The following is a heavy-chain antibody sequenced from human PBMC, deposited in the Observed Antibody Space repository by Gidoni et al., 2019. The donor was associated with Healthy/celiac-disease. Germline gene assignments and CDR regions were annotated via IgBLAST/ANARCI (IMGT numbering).Heavy chain of an antibody. J-gene: IGHJ4*02. V-gene: IGHV4-4*02. CDR3: ARDARGWYYYDSSGYFLGVFDY. D-gene: IGHD3-22*01. Sequence: STNYNPSLKSRVTISVDKSKNQFSLKLSSVTAADTAVYYCARDARGWYYYDSSGYFLGVFDYWGQGTLVTVSS. CDR2: ST.